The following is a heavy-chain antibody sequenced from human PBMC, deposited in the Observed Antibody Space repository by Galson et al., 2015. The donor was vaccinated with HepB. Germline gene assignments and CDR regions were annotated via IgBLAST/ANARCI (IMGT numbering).Heavy chain of an antibody. V-gene: IGHV3-30*18. D-gene: IGHD1-26*01. CDR2: ISYDGNTK. J-gene: IGHJ6*02. CDR3: AKDLAPTASYYYLGMDV. Sequence: SLRLSCAASGFIFSDYGMHWVRQAPGKGLEWVAVISYDGNTKFYADSVKGRFTISRDNSKSTLYLQMDSLRAEDTAVYYCAKDLAPTASYYYLGMDVWGQGATVTVSS. CDR1: GFIFSDYG.